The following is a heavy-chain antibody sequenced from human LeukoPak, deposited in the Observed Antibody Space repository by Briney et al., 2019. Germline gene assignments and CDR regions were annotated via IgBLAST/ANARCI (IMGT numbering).Heavy chain of an antibody. CDR1: GFTSNY. V-gene: IGHV3-53*01. CDR2: IYSGGST. CDR3: ATEKPVAGTFLDY. Sequence: GGSLRLSCAASGFTSNYMSWVRQAPGKGLEWVSVIYSGGSTDYAGSVRGRFTISRDKSKNTTYLQMNNMRAEGTAVYYCATEKPVAGTFLDYWGQGTLVIVSS. D-gene: IGHD6-19*01. J-gene: IGHJ4*02.